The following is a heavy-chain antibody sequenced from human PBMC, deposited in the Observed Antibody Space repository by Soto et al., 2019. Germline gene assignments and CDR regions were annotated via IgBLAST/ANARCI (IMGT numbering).Heavy chain of an antibody. V-gene: IGHV3-21*01. CDR1: GFTFSSYS. Sequence: GGSLRLSCAASGFTFSSYSMNWVRQAPGKGLEWVSSISSSSSYIYYADSVKGRFTISRDNAKNSLYLQMNSLRAEDTAVYYCARVGYLGCSSTSCYLEGDYYYYYGMDVWGQGTTVTVSS. J-gene: IGHJ6*02. D-gene: IGHD2-2*01. CDR3: ARVGYLGCSSTSCYLEGDYYYYYGMDV. CDR2: ISSSSSYI.